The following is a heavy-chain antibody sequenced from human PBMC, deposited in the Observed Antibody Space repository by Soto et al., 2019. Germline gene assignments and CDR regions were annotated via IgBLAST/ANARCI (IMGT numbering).Heavy chain of an antibody. Sequence: PGGSLRLSCAASGFTFGSYVMSWVRQAPGKGLEWVSAISGGGATTYYADSVKGRFTISRDNSKNTVYLQMNSLRDDDTAVYYCAIPRLRGYYYAMDGWGPGTTVTVS. CDR2: ISGGGATT. V-gene: IGHV3-23*01. J-gene: IGHJ6*02. CDR1: GFTFGSYV. CDR3: AIPRLRGYYYAMDG. D-gene: IGHD4-17*01.